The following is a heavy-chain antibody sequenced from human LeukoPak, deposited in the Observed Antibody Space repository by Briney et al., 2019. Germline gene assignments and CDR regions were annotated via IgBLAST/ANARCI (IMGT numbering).Heavy chain of an antibody. J-gene: IGHJ3*02. CDR1: GYTFTSYW. D-gene: IGHD3-22*01. CDR3: ARTNYYETSGWAAGLSPFDM. V-gene: IGHV5-51*01. CDR2: IYPGDSDT. Sequence: GQPLKTSCRASGYTFTSYWTAWVRQMPGKGLEWMGVIYPGDSDTRYSPSFQGQVTISADKSISTTFLQWSSLKASDTAMYYCARTNYYETSGWAAGLSPFDMWGRGTMVTVSS.